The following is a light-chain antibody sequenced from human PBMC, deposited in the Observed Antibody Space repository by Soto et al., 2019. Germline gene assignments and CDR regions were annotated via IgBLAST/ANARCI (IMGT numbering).Light chain of an antibody. CDR3: CSYAGTSTHTV. CDR1: SSDVGSYNL. Sequence: QCALTQPASVSGSPGQSITISCTGTSSDVGSYNLVSWYQQHPGKAPKLMISEVSKRPSGISDRFSGSKSGSTASLTISGLQAEDEADYYCCSYAGTSTHTVFGGGTQLTVL. V-gene: IGLV2-23*02. CDR2: EVS. J-gene: IGLJ7*01.